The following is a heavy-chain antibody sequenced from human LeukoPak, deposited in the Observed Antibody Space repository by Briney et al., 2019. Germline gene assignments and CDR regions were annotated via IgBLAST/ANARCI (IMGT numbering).Heavy chain of an antibody. Sequence: PSETLSLTRTVSGGSISSSSYYWGWIRQPPGKGLEWIGSIYYSGSTYYNPSLKSRVTISVDTSKNQFSLKLSSVTAADTAVYYCARDQVAGEVDYWGQGTLVTVSS. D-gene: IGHD1-26*01. CDR2: IYYSGST. CDR1: GGSISSSSYY. V-gene: IGHV4-39*07. CDR3: ARDQVAGEVDY. J-gene: IGHJ4*02.